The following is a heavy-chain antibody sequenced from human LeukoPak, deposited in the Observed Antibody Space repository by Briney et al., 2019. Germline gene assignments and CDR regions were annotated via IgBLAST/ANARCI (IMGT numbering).Heavy chain of an antibody. V-gene: IGHV5-10-1*01. CDR1: GYSFTSYW. CDR3: ASYSSGLSGRVTCDY. J-gene: IGHJ4*02. CDR2: IDPSDSYT. D-gene: IGHD6-19*01. Sequence: GESLKISCKGSGYSFTSYWISWVRQMPGKGLEWMGRIDPSDSYTNYSPSFQGHVTISADKSITTAYLQWSSLKASDTAMYYCASYSSGLSGRVTCDYWGQGTLVTVSS.